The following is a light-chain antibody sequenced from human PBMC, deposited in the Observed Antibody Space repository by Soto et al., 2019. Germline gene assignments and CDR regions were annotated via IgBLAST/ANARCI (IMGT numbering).Light chain of an antibody. CDR1: QSISSW. CDR2: KAS. J-gene: IGKJ4*01. Sequence: DIQMTQSPSTLSASVGYRVTITCRASQSISSWLAWYQQKPGKTPNLLIYKASSLESGVPSRFSGSGSGTEFTLTISSLQPDDFATYYCQQYNSYPLTFGGGTKVEIK. CDR3: QQYNSYPLT. V-gene: IGKV1-5*03.